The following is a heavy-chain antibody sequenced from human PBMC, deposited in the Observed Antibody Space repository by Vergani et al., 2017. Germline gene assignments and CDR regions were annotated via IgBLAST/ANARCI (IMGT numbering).Heavy chain of an antibody. CDR1: GFTFSSYA. CDR3: AKARIVVPAAITGIRAYYYYYMYV. D-gene: IGHD2-2*01. V-gene: IGHV3-23*01. Sequence: EVQLLESGGGLVQPGGSLRLSCAASGFTFSSYAMSWVRQAPGKGLEWVSAISGSGGSTYYADSVKGRFTISRDNSKNTLYLQMNSLRAEDTAVYSCAKARIVVPAAITGIRAYYYYYMYVWGKGTTVTVSS. CDR2: ISGSGGST. J-gene: IGHJ6*03.